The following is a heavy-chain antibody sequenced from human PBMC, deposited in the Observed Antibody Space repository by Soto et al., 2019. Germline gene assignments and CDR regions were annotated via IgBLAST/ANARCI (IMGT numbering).Heavy chain of an antibody. V-gene: IGHV4-4*02. CDR1: GDSISTGNW. CDR3: GRNRIDY. J-gene: IGHJ4*02. CDR2: IFYSGTT. Sequence: SETLSLTCAVSGDSISTGNWWSWVRQPPGKGLEWIGEIFYSGTTNYNPSLKSRVTISVDKSRNQFSLKLNSVTAADTAVYYCGRNRIDYWGQGTLVTVSS.